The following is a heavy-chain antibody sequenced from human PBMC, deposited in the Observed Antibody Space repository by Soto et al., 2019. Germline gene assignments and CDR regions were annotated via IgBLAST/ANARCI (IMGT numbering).Heavy chain of an antibody. CDR1: GFTFSSYG. V-gene: IGHV3-30*18. D-gene: IGHD6-19*01. CDR3: AKDSYYSGRYNWFDP. J-gene: IGHJ5*02. CDR2: ISYDGSNK. Sequence: QVQLVESGGGVVQPGRSLRLSCAASGFTFSSYGMHWVRQAPGKGLEWVAVISYDGSNKYYADSVKGRFTISRDNSKNTLYLQMNSLRPEDTAVYYCAKDSYYSGRYNWFDPWGQGTLVTVSS.